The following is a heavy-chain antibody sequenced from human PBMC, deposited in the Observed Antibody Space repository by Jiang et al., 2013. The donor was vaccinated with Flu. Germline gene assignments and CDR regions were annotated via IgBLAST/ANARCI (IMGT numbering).Heavy chain of an antibody. CDR2: IKQDGSEK. V-gene: IGHV3-7*03. J-gene: IGHJ3*02. CDR3: ARGGGGTDDAFDI. Sequence: GLVQPGGSLRLSCAASGFTFSSYWMSWVRQAPGKGLEWVANIKQDGSEKYYVDSVKGRFTISRDNAKNSLYLQMNSLRAEDTAVYYCARGGGGTDDAFDIWGQGTMVTVSS. CDR1: GFTFSSYW. D-gene: IGHD1-26*01.